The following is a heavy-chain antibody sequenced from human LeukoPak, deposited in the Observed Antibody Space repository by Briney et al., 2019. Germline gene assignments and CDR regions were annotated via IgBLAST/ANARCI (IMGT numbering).Heavy chain of an antibody. V-gene: IGHV5-51*01. J-gene: IGHJ6*02. D-gene: IGHD2-2*01. Sequence: GESLKISCKGSGYIFTNYWIGWVRQMPGEGLEWMGIIYSGDSDVRYSPSFQGQVTISVDKSISTAYLQWSSLKASDTAMYYCARHLVPAAADYYYYGMDVWGQGTTVTVSS. CDR2: IYSGDSDV. CDR3: ARHLVPAAADYYYYGMDV. CDR1: GYIFTNYW.